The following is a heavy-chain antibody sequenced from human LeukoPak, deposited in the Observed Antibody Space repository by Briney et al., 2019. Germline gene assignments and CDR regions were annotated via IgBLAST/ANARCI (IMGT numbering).Heavy chain of an antibody. V-gene: IGHV1-69*04. CDR1: GGTFSSYA. D-gene: IGHD3-22*01. CDR3: ARLSPEYYYDSSGYSEYYFDY. CDR2: IIPILGIA. J-gene: IGHJ4*02. Sequence: ASVKVSCTASGGTFSSYAISWVRQAPGQGLEWMGRIIPILGIANYAQKFQGRVTITADKSTSTAYMELSSLRSEDTAVYYCARLSPEYYYDSSGYSEYYFDYWGQGTLVTVSS.